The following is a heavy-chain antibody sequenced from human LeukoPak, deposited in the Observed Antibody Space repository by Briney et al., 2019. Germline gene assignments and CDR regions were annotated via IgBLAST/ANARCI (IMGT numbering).Heavy chain of an antibody. V-gene: IGHV3-33*01. CDR1: GFTFSSYG. D-gene: IGHD6-13*01. J-gene: IGHJ5*02. CDR3: ARGNGYSTLNWFDP. CDR2: IWYDGSNK. Sequence: GGSLRLSCAASGFTFSSYGMHWVRQAPGKGLEWVAVIWYDGSNKYYADSVKGRFTISRDNSKNTLYLQMDSLRAEDTAVYYCARGNGYSTLNWFDPWGQGTLVTVSS.